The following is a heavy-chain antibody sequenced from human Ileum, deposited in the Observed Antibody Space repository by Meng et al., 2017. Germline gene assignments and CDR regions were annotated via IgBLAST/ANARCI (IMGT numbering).Heavy chain of an antibody. CDR2: IKGEGSRT. CDR3: ARDLSSEWELLN. J-gene: IGHJ4*02. CDR1: GFSFSSSW. D-gene: IGHD1-26*01. V-gene: IGHV3-74*01. Sequence: EVQLVESGGGLVQPGGSIRLSCVASGFSFSSSWMHWVRRAPGKGLVWVSRIKGEGSRTSYADFVRGRFTISRDNAKNTLFLQINSLRAEDTAVYYCARDLSSEWELLNWGQGTLVTVSS.